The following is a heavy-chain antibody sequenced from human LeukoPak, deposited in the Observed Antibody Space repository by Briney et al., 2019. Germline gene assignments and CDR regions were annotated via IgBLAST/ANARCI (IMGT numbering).Heavy chain of an antibody. D-gene: IGHD3-10*01. CDR3: ARAHYP. V-gene: IGHV1-8*01. CDR1: GYTFTSYD. Sequence: GASVKVSCKASGYTFTSYDINWVRQATGQGLEWMGWMNTNSGNTGHAQKFQGRLTMTRDTSTNTAYMELSSLRSEDTAVYYCARAHYPWGQGTLVTVSS. CDR2: MNTNSGNT. J-gene: IGHJ1*01.